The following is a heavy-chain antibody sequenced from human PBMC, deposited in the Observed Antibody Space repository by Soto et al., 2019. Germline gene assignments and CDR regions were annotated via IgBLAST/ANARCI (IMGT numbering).Heavy chain of an antibody. CDR1: GFTFSSYW. CDR3: ARVDYDFWSGYYNPDY. V-gene: IGHV3-74*01. J-gene: IGHJ4*02. D-gene: IGHD3-3*01. CDR2: INSDGSST. Sequence: PGGSLRLSCAASGFTFSSYWMHWVRQAPGKGLVWVSRINSDGSSTSHADSVKGRFTISRDNAKNTLYLQMNSLRAEDTAVYYCARVDYDFWSGYYNPDYWGQGTLVTVSS.